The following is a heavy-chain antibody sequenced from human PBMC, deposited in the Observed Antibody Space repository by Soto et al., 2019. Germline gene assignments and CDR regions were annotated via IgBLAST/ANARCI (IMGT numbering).Heavy chain of an antibody. CDR3: AREPISRYYFGY. V-gene: IGHV4-34*01. D-gene: IGHD2-21*01. CDR1: GGSFSGYY. CDR2: INHSGST. J-gene: IGHJ4*02. Sequence: QVQLQQWGAGLLKPSETLSLTCAVYGGSFSGYYWSWIRQPPGKGLEWIGEINHSGSTNYNPSLKSRVTISVDTSKNQFSLKLSSVTAADTAVYYCAREPISRYYFGYWGQGTLVTVSS.